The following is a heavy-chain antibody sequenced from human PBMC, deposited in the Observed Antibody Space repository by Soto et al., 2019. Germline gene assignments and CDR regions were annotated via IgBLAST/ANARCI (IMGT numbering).Heavy chain of an antibody. D-gene: IGHD3-9*01. J-gene: IGHJ6*02. Sequence: ASVKVSCKASGYTFTSYYMHWVRQAPGQGLEWMGIINPSGGSTSYAQKFQGRVTTTRDTSTSTVYMELSSLRSEDTAVYYCARPLVLRYFDWLPRGGLYYYGMDVWGQGTTVTVSS. CDR3: ARPLVLRYFDWLPRGGLYYYGMDV. CDR1: GYTFTSYY. V-gene: IGHV1-46*01. CDR2: INPSGGST.